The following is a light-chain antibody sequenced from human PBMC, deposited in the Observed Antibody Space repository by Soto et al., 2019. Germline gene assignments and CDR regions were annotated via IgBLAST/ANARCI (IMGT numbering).Light chain of an antibody. V-gene: IGKV1-5*03. Sequence: DIQMTQSPSTLSASVGDRVTITCRASQSIASWLSRYQQKPGRAPKLLIYQASSLESGVPSRFSGSGSGTEFTLTISSLQPDDVATYYSQQYRSYSWTLGQGYKVEIK. CDR2: QAS. CDR3: QQYRSYSWT. J-gene: IGKJ1*01. CDR1: QSIASW.